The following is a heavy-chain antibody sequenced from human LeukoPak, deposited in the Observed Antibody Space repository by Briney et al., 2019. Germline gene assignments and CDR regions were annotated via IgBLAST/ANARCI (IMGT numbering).Heavy chain of an antibody. CDR2: ISSSSSYI. CDR1: GFTFSSYS. Sequence: PGGSLRLSCAASGFTFSSYSMNWVRQAPGKGLEWVSSISSSSSYIYYADSVKGRFTISRDNAKNSLYLQMNSLRAEDTAVYYCARMGGRAAADYYYYYMDVWGKGTTVTVSS. D-gene: IGHD6-13*01. V-gene: IGHV3-21*01. J-gene: IGHJ6*03. CDR3: ARMGGRAAADYYYYYMDV.